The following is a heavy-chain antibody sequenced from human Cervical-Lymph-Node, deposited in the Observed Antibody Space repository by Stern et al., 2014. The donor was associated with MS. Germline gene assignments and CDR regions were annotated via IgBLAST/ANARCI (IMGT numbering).Heavy chain of an antibody. J-gene: IGHJ5*02. CDR3: ARAGPGWYLDFDP. Sequence: EVQLLESGGGLVQPGGSLRLSCAASGFTFSSHDMHWVRQPSGKGLEWVSAIGTGGDTYYSPSVRGRFTISREDAKNSLSLQMNSLRAGDTAVYYCARAGPGWYLDFDPWGQGTLVTVSS. V-gene: IGHV3-13*01. CDR2: IGTGGDT. CDR1: GFTFSSHD. D-gene: IGHD6-19*01.